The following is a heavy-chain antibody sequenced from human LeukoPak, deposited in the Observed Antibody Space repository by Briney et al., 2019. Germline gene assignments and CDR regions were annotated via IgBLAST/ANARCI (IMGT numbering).Heavy chain of an antibody. V-gene: IGHV3-30*18. D-gene: IGHD2-8*01. Sequence: GGSLRLSCAASGFTFSSYGMHWVRQAPGKGLEWVAVISYDGSNKYYADSVKGRFTISRDNSKNTLYLQMNSLRAEDTAVYYCAKDEGYCTNGVCFTDYWGQGTLVTVSS. CDR3: AKDEGYCTNGVCFTDY. CDR2: ISYDGSNK. J-gene: IGHJ4*02. CDR1: GFTFSSYG.